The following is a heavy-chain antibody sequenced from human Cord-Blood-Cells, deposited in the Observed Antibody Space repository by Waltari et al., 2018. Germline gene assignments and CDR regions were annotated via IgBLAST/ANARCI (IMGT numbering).Heavy chain of an antibody. Sequence: AEVKKPGSSVKVSCKASGGTFSSYAISWVRQAPGQGLEWMGGIIPIFGTAHYAQKFQGRVTITADESTSTAYMELSSLRSEDTAVYYCAFGWEDYYCYYMDVWGKGTTVTVSS. D-gene: IGHD1-26*01. J-gene: IGHJ6*03. CDR3: AFGWEDYYCYYMDV. V-gene: IGHV1-69*01. CDR2: IIPIFGTA. CDR1: GGTFSSYA.